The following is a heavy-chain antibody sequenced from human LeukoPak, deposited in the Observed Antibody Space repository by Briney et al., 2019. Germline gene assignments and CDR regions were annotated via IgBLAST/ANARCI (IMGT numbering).Heavy chain of an antibody. D-gene: IGHD1-26*01. V-gene: IGHV3-72*01. CDR1: GFTFSDHY. J-gene: IGHJ4*02. CDR3: ADVGGSL. CDR2: IRNRANGYTT. Sequence: PGGSLRLSCVASGFTFSDHYMDWVRQAPGKGLEWVGQIRNRANGYTTNYAASVNGRFTISRDDSKKSLYLQMRSLKTEDTAVYHCADVGGSLWGQGTLVNVSS.